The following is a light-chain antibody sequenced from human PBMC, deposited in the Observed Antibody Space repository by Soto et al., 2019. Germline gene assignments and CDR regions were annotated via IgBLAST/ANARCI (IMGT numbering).Light chain of an antibody. V-gene: IGLV4-69*01. CDR2: LNSDGSH. CDR3: QTWGTGIHV. Sequence: QPVLTQSPSASASLGASVKFTCTLSSGHSSYAIAWHQQQPEKGPRYLMKLNSDGSHSKGDGIPDRFSGSSSGAERYLTISSLQAEDEADYYCQTWGTGIHVFGTGTKLNVL. CDR1: SGHSSYA. J-gene: IGLJ1*01.